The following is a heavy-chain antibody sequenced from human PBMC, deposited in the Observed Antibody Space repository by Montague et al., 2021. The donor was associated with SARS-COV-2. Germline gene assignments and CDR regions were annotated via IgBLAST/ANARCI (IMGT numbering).Heavy chain of an antibody. Sequence: CAISGDSVSMNSAARNWIRQSPSLGLQWLLMSYYRFKWYNDYAVSVKSRITINPDTSKNQISLQLNSVTPEDTAVYYCARTSASSDYWGQGTLVTVSS. J-gene: IGHJ4*02. D-gene: IGHD1-26*01. CDR1: GDSVSMNSAA. CDR3: ARTSASSDY. CDR2: SYYRFKWYN. V-gene: IGHV6-1*01.